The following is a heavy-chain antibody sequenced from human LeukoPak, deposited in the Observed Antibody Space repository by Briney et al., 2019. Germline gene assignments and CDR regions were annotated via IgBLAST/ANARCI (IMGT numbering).Heavy chain of an antibody. CDR2: ISGSGGST. CDR3: AKEGYRYGYAIDY. CDR1: GFTFSTYA. J-gene: IGHJ4*02. D-gene: IGHD5-18*01. V-gene: IGHV3-23*01. Sequence: GGSLRLSCAASGFTFSTYAMSWVRQAPGTGLEWVSAISGSGGSTYYADSVKGRFTISRDNSKNTLYLQMNSLRAEDTAVYYCAKEGYRYGYAIDYWGQGTLVTVSS.